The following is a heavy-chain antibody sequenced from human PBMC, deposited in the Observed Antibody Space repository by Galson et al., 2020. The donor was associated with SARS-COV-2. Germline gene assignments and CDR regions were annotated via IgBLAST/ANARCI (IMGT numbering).Heavy chain of an antibody. CDR2: TNPNSGST. V-gene: IGHV1-2*02. D-gene: IGHD2-8*01. J-gene: IGHJ3*02. Sequence: ASVKVSCKASGYTFTSYYMHWVRQSPGQGLEWMGWTNPNSGSTNYAQHFQGRFTITSDTSISTAYMELSRLRSDDTAVYYCASPYDGAFDAFDIWGQGTMVTVSS. CDR3: ASPYDGAFDAFDI. CDR1: GYTFTSYY.